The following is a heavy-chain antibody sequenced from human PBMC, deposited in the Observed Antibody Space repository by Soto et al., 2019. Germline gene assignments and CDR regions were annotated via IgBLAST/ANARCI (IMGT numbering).Heavy chain of an antibody. CDR2: TSYDGGDK. J-gene: IGHJ1*01. V-gene: IGHV3-30*19. CDR3: AGWGTTGGLDV. Sequence: QVQLVESGGGVVQPGTSLRVSCVGSGFTFRSYVIHWVRQAPGKGLEWVALTSYDGGDKYYVDSVRGRFTISRDNSRNTVDLQMASMSLEDTARAYRAGWGTTGGLDVWGQGTLVSVSS. CDR1: GFTFRSYV. D-gene: IGHD3-16*01.